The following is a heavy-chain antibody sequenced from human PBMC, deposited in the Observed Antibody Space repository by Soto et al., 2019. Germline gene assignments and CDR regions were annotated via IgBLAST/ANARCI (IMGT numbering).Heavy chain of an antibody. D-gene: IGHD2-21*01. J-gene: IGHJ4*02. CDR1: GFTFSSYS. Sequence: QVQLVESGGGVVQPGRSLRLSCAASGFTFSSYSMHWVRQAPGKGLEWVAAMSYDGNSKYFTDSVKGRFTISRDNSMNTLSLQMNSLGAEDSAVYYWARGRTVRDHDDFDLWGQGTLVTVSS. V-gene: IGHV3-30-3*01. CDR2: MSYDGNSK. CDR3: ARGRTVRDHDDFDL.